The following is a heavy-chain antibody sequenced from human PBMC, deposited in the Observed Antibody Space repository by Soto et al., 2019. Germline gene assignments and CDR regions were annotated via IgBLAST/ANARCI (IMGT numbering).Heavy chain of an antibody. CDR3: ATGRIVVAGSSDYYGIDV. V-gene: IGHV1-69*01. CDR1: GGNPSNSA. D-gene: IGHD6-19*01. Sequence: QGQLVQSGAEVKKPGSSVQVSCKSSGGNPSNSAISWVRQAPGQGLEWMGGIIPVFGIGNYAQKFQGRVTTTANEATNTAHMELSWLKYDDTAMYYCATGRIVVAGSSDYYGIDVLGQGTTGTLSS. J-gene: IGHJ6*02. CDR2: IIPVFGIG.